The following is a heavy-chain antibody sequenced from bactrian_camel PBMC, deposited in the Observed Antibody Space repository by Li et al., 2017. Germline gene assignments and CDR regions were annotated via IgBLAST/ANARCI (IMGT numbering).Heavy chain of an antibody. J-gene: IGHJ6*01. D-gene: IGHD8*01. CDR1: GGTYSGAC. CDR3: AADRSRNGNCRKPDWGF. CDR2: IATVSGET. Sequence: HVQLVESGGGSVQAGGSLRLSCVVAGGTYSGACMAWFRQGPGKERGGIACIATVSGETHYADSVKGRFTISQDKIDNTLYLQMNDVRPEDTGMYYCAADRSRNGNCRKPDWGFWGQGTQVTVS. V-gene: IGHV3S6*01.